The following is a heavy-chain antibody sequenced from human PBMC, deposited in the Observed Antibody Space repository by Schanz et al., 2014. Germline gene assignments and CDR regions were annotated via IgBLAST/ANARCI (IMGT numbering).Heavy chain of an antibody. CDR3: ARGGVVVVTAALNWFDP. CDR2: INTNNGDP. Sequence: QVQLVQSGSELKKPGASVKVSCKASGYTFTSFAMNWVRQAPGQGLEWMGWINTNNGDPTYAQGFTGRFVFSLDTSVSTAYLQTSSLKAEDTAAYYCARGGVVVVTAALNWFDPWGQGTLVTVSS. CDR1: GYTFTSFA. J-gene: IGHJ5*02. D-gene: IGHD2-15*01. V-gene: IGHV7-4-1*02.